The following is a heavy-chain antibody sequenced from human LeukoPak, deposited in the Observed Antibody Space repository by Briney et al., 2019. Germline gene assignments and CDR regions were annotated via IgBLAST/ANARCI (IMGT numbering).Heavy chain of an antibody. D-gene: IGHD3-3*01. CDR2: IYYSGST. CDR1: GGSISSYY. CDR3: ARLRYYDFWSGYDYCYGMDV. J-gene: IGHJ6*02. V-gene: IGHV4-59*08. Sequence: PSETLSLTCTVSGGSISSYYWSWIRQPPGKGLEWIGYIYYSGSTNYNPSLKSRVTISVDTSKNQFSLKLSSVTAADTAVYYCARLRYYDFWSGYDYCYGMDVWGQGTTVTVSS.